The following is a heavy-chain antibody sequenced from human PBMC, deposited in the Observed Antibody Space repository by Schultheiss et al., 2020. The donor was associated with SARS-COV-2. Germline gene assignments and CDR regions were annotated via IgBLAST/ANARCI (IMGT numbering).Heavy chain of an antibody. CDR1: GGSISSSSYY. Sequence: SETLSLTCTVSGGSISSSSYYWGWIRQPPGKGLEWIGEINHSGSTNYNPSLKSRVTISVDTSKNQFSLKLSSVTAADTAVYYCARRVGATMIDYWGQGTLVTVSS. D-gene: IGHD1-26*01. CDR3: ARRVGATMIDY. J-gene: IGHJ4*02. V-gene: IGHV4-39*01. CDR2: INHSGST.